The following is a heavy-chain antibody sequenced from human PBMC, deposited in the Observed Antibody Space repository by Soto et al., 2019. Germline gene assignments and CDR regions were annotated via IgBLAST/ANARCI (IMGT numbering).Heavy chain of an antibody. CDR2: INAGNGNT. V-gene: IGHV1-3*01. CDR3: ARVSGRSSGDYPFDY. J-gene: IGHJ4*02. Sequence: QVQLVQSGAEVKKPGASVKVSCKASGYTFTSYAMHWVRQAPGQRLEWMGWINAGNGNTKYSQKFQGRVTITRDTSASTAYMELSSLRSEDTAVYYCARVSGRSSGDYPFDYWGQGTLVTVSS. D-gene: IGHD3-22*01. CDR1: GYTFTSYA.